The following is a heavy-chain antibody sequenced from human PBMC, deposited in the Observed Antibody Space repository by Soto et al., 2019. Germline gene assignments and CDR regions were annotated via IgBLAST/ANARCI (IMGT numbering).Heavy chain of an antibody. CDR3: ARDDIVVVPAAIETYYYYMDV. CDR1: GFTFSSYG. CDR2: IWYDGSNK. D-gene: IGHD2-2*01. V-gene: IGHV3-33*01. Sequence: GGSLRLSCAASGFTFSSYGMHWVRQAPGKGLEWVAVIWYDGSNKYYADSVKGRFTISRDNSKNTLYLQMNSLRAEDTAVYYCARDDIVVVPAAIETYYYYMDVWGKGTTVTVSS. J-gene: IGHJ6*03.